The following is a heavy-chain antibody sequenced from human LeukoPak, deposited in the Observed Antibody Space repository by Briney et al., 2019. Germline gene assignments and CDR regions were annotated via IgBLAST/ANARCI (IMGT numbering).Heavy chain of an antibody. CDR3: AKGPYDFWSGYPPLAYYFDH. V-gene: IGHV3-43*01. J-gene: IGHJ4*02. Sequence: QAGGSLRLSCAASGFTFDDYTMHWVRQAPGKGLEWVSLISWDGGSTYYADSVKGRFTISRDNSKNSLYLQMNSLRTEDTALYYCAKGPYDFWSGYPPLAYYFDHWGQGTLVTVSS. CDR1: GFTFDDYT. D-gene: IGHD3-3*01. CDR2: ISWDGGST.